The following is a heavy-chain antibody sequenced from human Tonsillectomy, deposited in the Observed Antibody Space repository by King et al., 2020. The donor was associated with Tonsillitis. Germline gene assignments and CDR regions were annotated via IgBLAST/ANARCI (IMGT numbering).Heavy chain of an antibody. CDR3: ARDGGHYGGKEEDAFDI. V-gene: IGHV1-46*01. D-gene: IGHD4-23*01. CDR2: INPSGGST. CDR1: GYTFTSYY. Sequence: VQLVESGAEVKKPGASVKVSCKASGYTFTSYYMHWVRQAPGQGLEWMGIINPSGGSTSYAQKFQGRVTMTRDTSTSTVYMELSSLRSEDTAVYYCARDGGHYGGKEEDAFDIWGQGTMVTVSS. J-gene: IGHJ3*02.